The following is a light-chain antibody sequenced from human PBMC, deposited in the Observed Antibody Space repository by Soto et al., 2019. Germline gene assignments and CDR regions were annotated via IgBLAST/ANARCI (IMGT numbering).Light chain of an antibody. Sequence: DIQMTQSPSTLSSSVGDRVTITCRASQSITGWVAWYQQKPGEAPRLLIYDATTLVGGVPSRFSGGGSGTEFSLTISSLQPEDIAAYYCQQYFSYSPWTFGQGTIVELK. J-gene: IGKJ1*01. CDR2: DAT. CDR3: QQYFSYSPWT. CDR1: QSITGW. V-gene: IGKV1-5*01.